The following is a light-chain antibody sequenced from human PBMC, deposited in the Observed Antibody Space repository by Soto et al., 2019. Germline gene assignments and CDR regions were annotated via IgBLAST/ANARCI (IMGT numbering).Light chain of an antibody. Sequence: EIGVTHSPGALYVSRGDRGTLSCRASQTISSTYLAWYQQKPGQAPRLLIYAASTRATGIPDRFSGSGSGTDFTLTISRLEPEDFAVYYCQQYVSSPKTFGQGTKVDI. V-gene: IGKV3-20*01. CDR1: QTISSTY. J-gene: IGKJ1*01. CDR2: AAS. CDR3: QQYVSSPKT.